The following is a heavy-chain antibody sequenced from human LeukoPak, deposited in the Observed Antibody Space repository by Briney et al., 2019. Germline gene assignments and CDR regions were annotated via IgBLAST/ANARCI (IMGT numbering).Heavy chain of an antibody. Sequence: SETLSLTCTVSGGSISSYYWSWLRQPPGKGLEWIGYIYYSGSTNYNPSLKSRVTISVDTSKNQISLKLSSVTAADTAVYYCASVHCTNGVCYIGWSDYWGQGTLVTVSS. D-gene: IGHD2-8*01. J-gene: IGHJ4*02. V-gene: IGHV4-59*01. CDR1: GGSISSYY. CDR2: IYYSGST. CDR3: ASVHCTNGVCYIGWSDY.